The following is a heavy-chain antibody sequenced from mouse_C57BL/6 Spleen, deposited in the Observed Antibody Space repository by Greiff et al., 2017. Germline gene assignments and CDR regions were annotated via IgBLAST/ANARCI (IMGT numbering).Heavy chain of an antibody. J-gene: IGHJ2*01. V-gene: IGHV5-17*01. CDR1: GFTFSDYG. CDR2: ISSGSSTN. Sequence: EVKLMESGGGLVKPGGSLKLSCAASGFTFSDYGMHWVRQAPEKGLEWVAYISSGSSTNYYADTVKGRFTISRDNAKNTLFLQMTSLRSEDTAMYYCARRSNYGYFDYWGQGTTLTVSS. D-gene: IGHD2-5*01. CDR3: ARRSNYGYFDY.